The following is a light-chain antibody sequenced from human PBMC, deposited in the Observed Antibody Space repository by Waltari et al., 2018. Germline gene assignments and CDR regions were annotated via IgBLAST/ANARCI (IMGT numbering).Light chain of an antibody. CDR1: QTVVNQY. CDR2: SAS. Sequence: EISFPHSPGTLSLSPGDTATLSCIASQTVVNQYLAWYHQKSGQAPRPIIYSASSRAPDIPDRFSGSGSGTSFSLTIARLEPEDFGVYYCQQYESTPPWTFGQGT. J-gene: IGKJ1*01. V-gene: IGKV3-20*01. CDR3: QQYESTPPWT.